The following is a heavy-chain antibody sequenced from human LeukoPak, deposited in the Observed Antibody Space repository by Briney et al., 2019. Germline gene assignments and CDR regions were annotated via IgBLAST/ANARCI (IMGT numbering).Heavy chain of an antibody. CDR3: ARRYCSGGSCYFFDY. CDR1: GYSFTSYW. V-gene: IGHV5-51*01. J-gene: IGHJ4*02. CDR2: IYPGDSDT. Sequence: GESLKISCKGSGYSFTSYWIGWVRQMPGKGLEWMGIIYPGDSDTRYSPSLQGQVTISADKSISTAYLQWSSLKASDTAMYYCARRYCSGGSCYFFDYWGQGTLVTVSS. D-gene: IGHD2-15*01.